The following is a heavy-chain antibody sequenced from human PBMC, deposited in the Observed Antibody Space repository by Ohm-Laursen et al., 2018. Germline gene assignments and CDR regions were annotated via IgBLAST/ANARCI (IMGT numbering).Heavy chain of an antibody. J-gene: IGHJ4*02. Sequence: GSLRLSCAASGFTFSTYWMTWVRQAPGKGLEWVANIRQDGGEKYYVDSVKGRFTISRDNAKNSLYLQMNSLRAEDTALYYCAKDSGYDLGQGDPFDYWGQGTLVTVSS. CDR2: IRQDGGEK. CDR1: GFTFSTYW. V-gene: IGHV3-7*03. D-gene: IGHD5-12*01. CDR3: AKDSGYDLGQGDPFDY.